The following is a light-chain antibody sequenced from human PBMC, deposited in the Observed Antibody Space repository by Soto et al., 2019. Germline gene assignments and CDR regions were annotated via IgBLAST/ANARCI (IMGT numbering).Light chain of an antibody. J-gene: IGKJ4*01. Sequence: EIVMTQSPVTLSVSPGERVTLSCRASQSVTRNLAWYQHTPGQSPRLLISAASSGATGLPSRFSGSGSGTDFTLTISILQSEAAAVYYCQKYHHWPVTFGGGTKVEIK. CDR3: QKYHHWPVT. CDR1: QSVTRN. CDR2: AAS. V-gene: IGKV3-15*01.